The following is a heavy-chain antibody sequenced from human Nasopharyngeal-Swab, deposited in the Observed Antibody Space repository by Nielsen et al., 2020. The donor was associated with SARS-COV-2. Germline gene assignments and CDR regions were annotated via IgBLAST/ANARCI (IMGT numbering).Heavy chain of an antibody. J-gene: IGHJ4*02. V-gene: IGHV3-7*05. Sequence: GESLKTPCAAPGFTLRNYWMTWVRQAPGKGLEWVANIKQDGSKKNYVDSVEGRFTISRDDAVNSLYLQMNSLRAEDTAVYYCATHNDYRFENWGQGTLVSVSS. CDR2: IKQDGSKK. CDR3: ATHNDYRFEN. CDR1: GFTLRNYW. D-gene: IGHD4-11*01.